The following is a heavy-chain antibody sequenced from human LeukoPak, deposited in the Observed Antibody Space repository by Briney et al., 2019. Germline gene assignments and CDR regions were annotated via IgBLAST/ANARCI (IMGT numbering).Heavy chain of an antibody. V-gene: IGHV3-7*01. CDR2: IKQDGSEK. D-gene: IGHD5-18*01. CDR3: ARDSVGYSYGTNWFDP. Sequence: GGSLRLSCAASGFTLSSYWMIWVRQAPGKGLEWVANIKQDGSEKYYVDSVKGRFTISRDNAKNSLYLQMNSLRAEDTAVYYCARDSVGYSYGTNWFDPWGQGTLVTVSS. J-gene: IGHJ5*02. CDR1: GFTLSSYW.